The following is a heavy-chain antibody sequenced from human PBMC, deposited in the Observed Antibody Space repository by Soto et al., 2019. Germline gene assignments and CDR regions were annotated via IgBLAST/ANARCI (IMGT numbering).Heavy chain of an antibody. CDR2: IIPIFGTA. D-gene: IGHD6-19*01. V-gene: IGHV1-69*01. CDR1: GGTFSSYA. CDR3: ARGIAVAGTGYYYYGMDV. Sequence: QVQLVQSGAEVKKPGSSVKVSCKASGGTFSSYAISWVRQAPGQGLEWMGGIIPIFGTANYAQKFQGRVTMTADDSTSTAYMELSSLRSEDTAGYYCARGIAVAGTGYYYYGMDVWGQGTTVTVSS. J-gene: IGHJ6*02.